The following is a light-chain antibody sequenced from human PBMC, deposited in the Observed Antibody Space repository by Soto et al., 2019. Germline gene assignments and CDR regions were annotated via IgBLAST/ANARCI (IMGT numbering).Light chain of an antibody. Sequence: QSVLIQPPSVSGSRGQSVTISCTGTSSDVWSYDYVSWYRQHPGTVPKPMIYNVKTQPSGVPGRFSGSKSGDTAPMTLSGLRGEDEADFPSYVFETGTKVTVL. V-gene: IGLV2-11*01. CDR1: SSDVWSYDY. CDR2: NVK. CDR3: YV. J-gene: IGLJ1*01.